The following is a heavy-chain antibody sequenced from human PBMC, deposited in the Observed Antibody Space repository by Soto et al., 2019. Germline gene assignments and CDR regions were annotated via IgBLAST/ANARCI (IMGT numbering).Heavy chain of an antibody. D-gene: IGHD4-17*01. CDR1: GFTFSSYW. CDR3: AREDDYGIFDY. Sequence: EVQLVESGGGLVQPGGSLRLSCAASGFTFSSYWMSWVRQAPGKGLEWVANIKQDGSEKYYVDSVKGRFTIARDNAKNSLYLQMNSLRAEDTAVYYCAREDDYGIFDYWGQGTLVTVSS. CDR2: IKQDGSEK. J-gene: IGHJ4*02. V-gene: IGHV3-7*01.